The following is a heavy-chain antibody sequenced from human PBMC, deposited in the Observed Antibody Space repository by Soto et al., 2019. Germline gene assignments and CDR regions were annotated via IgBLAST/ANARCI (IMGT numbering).Heavy chain of an antibody. CDR2: IYYSGST. J-gene: IGHJ4*02. CDR3: ARHPPAISISDH. D-gene: IGHD3-3*01. V-gene: IGHV4-39*01. CDR1: GGSISSSSYY. Sequence: QLQLQESGPGLVKPSETLSLTCTVSGGSISSSSYYWGWIRQPPGKGLEWIGSIYYSGSTYYNPSLKRRVTISVDTSTNQFSLRLSSVSAADTAVYYCARHPPAISISDHWGQGTLVTVSS.